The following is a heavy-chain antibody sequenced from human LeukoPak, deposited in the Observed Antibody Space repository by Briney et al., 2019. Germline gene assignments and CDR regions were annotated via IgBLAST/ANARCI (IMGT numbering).Heavy chain of an antibody. Sequence: GGSLRLSCAASGFTFSSNWMSWVRQAPGEGLEWVANINQDGSQRNYVDSVKGRFTTSRDNAENSLYLQMNSLRVEDTAVYYCARSPSTGTVDYWGQGTLVTVSS. CDR3: ARSPSTGTVDY. D-gene: IGHD1-1*01. J-gene: IGHJ4*02. CDR1: GFTFSSNW. CDR2: INQDGSQR. V-gene: IGHV3-7*01.